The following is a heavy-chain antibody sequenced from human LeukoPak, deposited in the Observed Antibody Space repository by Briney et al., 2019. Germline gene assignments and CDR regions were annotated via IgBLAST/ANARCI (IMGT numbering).Heavy chain of an antibody. J-gene: IGHJ4*02. V-gene: IGHV3-7*03. CDR2: IKQDGSEK. CDR3: ARDREGSSSWDY. Sequence: PGGSLRLSCAASGFTFSSYWMSWVRQAPGKGLEWVANIKQDGSEKYYVDSVKGRFTISRDNSKNTLFLQMNSLRAEDTAVYYCARDREGSSSWDYWGQGALVTVSS. D-gene: IGHD6-13*01. CDR1: GFTFSSYW.